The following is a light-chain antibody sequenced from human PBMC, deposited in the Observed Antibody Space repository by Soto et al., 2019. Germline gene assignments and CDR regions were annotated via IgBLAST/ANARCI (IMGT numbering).Light chain of an antibody. CDR1: QSVLYSSNNKNY. CDR2: WAS. J-gene: IGKJ2*01. CDR3: QQYYSTPPYT. V-gene: IGKV4-1*01. Sequence: DVVMTQSPDSLAVSLGERATINCKSSQSVLYSSNNKNYLAWYPKKAGQPPKLLIYWASTRESGVPDRFSGSGSGTDFTLTISSLQAEDVAVYYCQQYYSTPPYTFGQGTKLEIK.